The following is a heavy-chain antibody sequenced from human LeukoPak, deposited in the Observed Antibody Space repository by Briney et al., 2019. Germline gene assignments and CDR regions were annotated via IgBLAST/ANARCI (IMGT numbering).Heavy chain of an antibody. J-gene: IGHJ4*02. Sequence: SGPTLVNPPQTLTLTCTFSGFSLSTSGVGVGWIRQPPGKALEWLALIYWNDDKRYSPSLKSRLTITKDTSKNQVVLTMTNMDPVDTATYYCAHSEARACSSTSCYDYWGQGTLVTVSS. V-gene: IGHV2-5*01. CDR1: GFSLSTSGVG. CDR2: IYWNDDK. CDR3: AHSEARACSSTSCYDY. D-gene: IGHD2-2*01.